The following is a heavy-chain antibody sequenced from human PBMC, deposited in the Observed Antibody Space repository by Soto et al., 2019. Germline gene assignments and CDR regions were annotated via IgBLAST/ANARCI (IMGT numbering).Heavy chain of an antibody. CDR2: IIPIFGTA. CDR3: ARVGPGGFGELFPMGWFDP. CDR1: GGTFSSYA. D-gene: IGHD3-10*01. J-gene: IGHJ5*02. Sequence: VASVKVSCKASGGTFSSYAISWVRQAPGQGLEWMGGIIPIFGTANYAQKFQGRVTITADESTSTAYMELSSLRSEDTAVYYCARVGPGGFGELFPMGWFDPWGQGTLVTVSS. V-gene: IGHV1-69*13.